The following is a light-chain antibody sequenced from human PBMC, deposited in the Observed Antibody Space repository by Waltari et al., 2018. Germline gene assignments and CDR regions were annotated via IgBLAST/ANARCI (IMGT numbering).Light chain of an antibody. CDR1: SSDVGGHNF. Sequence: QSALTQPPSASGSPGQSVTISCTGTSSDVGGHNFVSWYQQHPGKVPRLMIHEGSKRPSGVPYLFAGSTAGDTASLTVSGLQAEDEAEYYCTAYAGSNILVFGGGTKLTVL. V-gene: IGLV2-8*01. CDR3: TAYAGSNILV. CDR2: EGS. J-gene: IGLJ2*01.